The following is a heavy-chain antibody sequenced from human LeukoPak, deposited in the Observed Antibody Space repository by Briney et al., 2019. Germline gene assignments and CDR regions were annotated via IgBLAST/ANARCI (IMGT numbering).Heavy chain of an antibody. CDR3: ARDARGHHAFDI. Sequence: GGSLRLSCAASGFTFSSYSMNWVRQAPGKGLEWVSYISTSGSYIYYSDSVKGRFTMSRDNAKNSLYLQMNGLRAEDTAVYYYARDARGHHAFDIGGQGTMATVSS. CDR2: ISTSGSYI. V-gene: IGHV3-21*01. D-gene: IGHD3-16*01. CDR1: GFTFSSYS. J-gene: IGHJ3*02.